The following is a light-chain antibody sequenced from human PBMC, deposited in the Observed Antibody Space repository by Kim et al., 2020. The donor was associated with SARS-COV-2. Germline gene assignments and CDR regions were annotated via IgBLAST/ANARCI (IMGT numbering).Light chain of an antibody. J-gene: IGLJ2*01. Sequence: GASVKLAGNVSGGNNYDAIAWHQQRRERGPHFVLKVNRDGSHDKGDGIPDRFSGSSSESERYLTISTLQSDDEADYYCQTWGTPVVFGGGTQLTVL. V-gene: IGLV4-69*01. CDR1: GGNNYDA. CDR2: VNRDGSH. CDR3: QTWGTPVV.